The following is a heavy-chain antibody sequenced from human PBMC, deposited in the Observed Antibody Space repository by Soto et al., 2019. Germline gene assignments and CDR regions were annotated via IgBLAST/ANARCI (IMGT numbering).Heavy chain of an antibody. J-gene: IGHJ5*02. CDR2: ISESAGSI. V-gene: IGHV3-23*01. Sequence: GGSLRLSCAASGFTFSTYAMSWVRQAPGKGLEWVSAISESAGSISYADSVKGRFTISRDNSKNTLYLQMNSLRAEDTAVYYCAKDRESTVNSLYNWFDPWGQGPLVTVSS. D-gene: IGHD4-4*01. CDR1: GFTFSTYA. CDR3: AKDRESTVNSLYNWFDP.